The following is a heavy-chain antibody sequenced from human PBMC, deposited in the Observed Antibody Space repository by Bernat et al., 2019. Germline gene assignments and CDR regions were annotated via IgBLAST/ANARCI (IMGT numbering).Heavy chain of an antibody. CDR3: AKSLLSVVVVAATWFDP. Sequence: EVQLLESGGGLVQPGGSLRLSCAASGFTFSSYAMSWVRQAPGRGLEWVSAISGSGGSTYYADSVKGQFTISRDNSKNTLYLQMNSLRAEDTAVYYCAKSLLSVVVVAATWFDPWGQGTLVTVSS. J-gene: IGHJ5*02. CDR1: GFTFSSYA. CDR2: ISGSGGST. V-gene: IGHV3-23*01. D-gene: IGHD2-15*01.